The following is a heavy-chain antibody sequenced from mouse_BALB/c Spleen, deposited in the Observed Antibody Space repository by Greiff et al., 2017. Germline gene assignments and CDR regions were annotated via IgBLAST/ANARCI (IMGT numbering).Heavy chain of an antibody. J-gene: IGHJ1*01. CDR3: ARDDYYGSYWYFDV. D-gene: IGHD1-1*01. Sequence: EVQGVESGGGLVQPGGSRKLSCAASGFTFSSFGMHWVRQAPEKGLEWVAYISSGSSTIYYADTVKGRFTISRDNPKNTLFLQMTSLRSEDTAMYYCARDDYYGSYWYFDVWGAGTTVTVSS. CDR2: ISSGSSTI. V-gene: IGHV5-17*02. CDR1: GFTFSSFG.